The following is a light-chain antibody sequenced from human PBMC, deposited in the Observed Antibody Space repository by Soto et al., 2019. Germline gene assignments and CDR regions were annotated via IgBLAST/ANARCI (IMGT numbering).Light chain of an antibody. CDR3: AAWDDSLNVV. J-gene: IGLJ2*01. Sequence: QSVLTQPPSASGTPGQRVTISCYGSSSNIGSNTVNWYQQLPGTAPKLLIYSNNQRPSGVPDRFSGSKSVTSASLAISGLQSEDEADYYCAAWDDSLNVVFGGGTQLTV. V-gene: IGLV1-44*01. CDR1: SSNIGSNT. CDR2: SNN.